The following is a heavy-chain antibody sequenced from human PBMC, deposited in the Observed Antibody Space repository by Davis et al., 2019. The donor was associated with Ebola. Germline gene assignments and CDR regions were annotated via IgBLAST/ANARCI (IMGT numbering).Heavy chain of an antibody. Sequence: PGGSLRLSCAASGFTFDDYGMSWVRQAPGKGLEWVSGINWNGGSTGYADSVKGRFTISRDNAKNSLYLQMNSLRAEDTALYYCARGYYDFWSGYYCPFDYWGQGTLVTVSS. CDR3: ARGYYDFWSGYYCPFDY. D-gene: IGHD3-3*01. V-gene: IGHV3-20*04. CDR1: GFTFDDYG. J-gene: IGHJ4*02. CDR2: INWNGGST.